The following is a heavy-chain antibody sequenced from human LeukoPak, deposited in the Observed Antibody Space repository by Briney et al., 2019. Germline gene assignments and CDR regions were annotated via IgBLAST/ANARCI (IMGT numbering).Heavy chain of an antibody. CDR1: GFTFISYD. D-gene: IGHD6-19*01. V-gene: IGHV3-23*01. CDR3: AKDAPRSNGWFFFDY. J-gene: IGHJ4*02. CDR2: ISNGGDRS. Sequence: GGSLRLSCAASGFTFISYDMNWVCQAPGKGLDWVSGISNGGDRSYYADAVKGRFTISRDNSKNTLYLQMNSLRVEDTAVYYCAKDAPRSNGWFFFDYWGQGILVTVSS.